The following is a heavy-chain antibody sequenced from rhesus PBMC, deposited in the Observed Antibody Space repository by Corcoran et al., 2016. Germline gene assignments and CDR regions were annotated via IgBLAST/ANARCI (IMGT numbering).Heavy chain of an antibody. CDR1: GFSLSTSGMG. CDR2: IYWEDDK. D-gene: IGHD3-3*01. CDR3: ARIQYLDWLQDNLFDF. J-gene: IGHJ3*01. V-gene: IGHV2S1*01. Sequence: QVTLKESGPALVKPTQTLTLTCTFSGFSLSTSGMGVGWIGQPPGKALERLARIYWEDDKYSITSLMSRLTISKDTSKTQVVLTMTTIDPVDTATYSCARIQYLDWLQDNLFDFWGQGLRVTVSS.